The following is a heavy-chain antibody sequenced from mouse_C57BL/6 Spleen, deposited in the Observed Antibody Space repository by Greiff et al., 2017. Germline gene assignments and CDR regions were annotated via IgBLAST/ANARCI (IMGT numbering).Heavy chain of an antibody. D-gene: IGHD2-3*01. Sequence: DVHLVESGGDLVKPGGSLKLSCAASGFTFSSYGMSWVRQTPDKRLEWVATISSGGSYTYYPDSVKGRFTISRDNAKNTLYLQMSRLKSEDTAMYYCARQGDGYYAMDYWGQGTSVTVSS. CDR2: ISSGGSYT. CDR3: ARQGDGYYAMDY. J-gene: IGHJ4*01. V-gene: IGHV5-6*01. CDR1: GFTFSSYG.